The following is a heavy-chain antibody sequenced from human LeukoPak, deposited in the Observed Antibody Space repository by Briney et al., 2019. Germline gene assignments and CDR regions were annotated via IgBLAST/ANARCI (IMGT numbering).Heavy chain of an antibody. CDR3: ATGAMVYDY. CDR2: LSPRDGET. CDR1: GSTLTKIS. Sequence: GPSVKVSCTVSGSTLTKISIDWVRQAPGKGLEWMGSLSPRDGETSHAQKFQGRFNMTADTSTDTAYMEMSSLDSGDTAVYYCATGAMVYDYWGQGTLVIVST. J-gene: IGHJ4*02. D-gene: IGHD3-10*01. V-gene: IGHV1-24*01.